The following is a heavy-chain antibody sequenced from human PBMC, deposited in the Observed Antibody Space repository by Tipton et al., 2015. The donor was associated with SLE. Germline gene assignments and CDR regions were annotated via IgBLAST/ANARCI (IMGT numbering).Heavy chain of an antibody. V-gene: IGHV4-38-2*01. Sequence: TLSLTCAVSGYSISSGYYWGWIRQPPGKGLEWIGSIYHSVTTYYNPSLKSRVTISVATSKNHFSRKLSSVTAADTAVYDCAGGRNGPGAFDMWGQGTMVTVSS. J-gene: IGHJ3*02. D-gene: IGHD3-16*01. CDR1: GYSISSGYY. CDR3: AGGRNGPGAFDM. CDR2: IYHSVTT.